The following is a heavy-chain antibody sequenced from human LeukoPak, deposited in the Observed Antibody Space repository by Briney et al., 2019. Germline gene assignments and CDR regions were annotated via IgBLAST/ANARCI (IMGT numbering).Heavy chain of an antibody. V-gene: IGHV3-74*01. D-gene: IGHD3-16*01. J-gene: IGHJ4*02. Sequence: GGSPRLSCAASGFTFSSYWMHWVRQAPGKGLVWVSRINTDGTYTSYADSVKGRLTISRDNAKNTLYLQMNSLRADDTAVYYCARDTFGGDDFWGQGTLVTVSS. CDR3: ARDTFGGDDF. CDR2: INTDGTYT. CDR1: GFTFSSYW.